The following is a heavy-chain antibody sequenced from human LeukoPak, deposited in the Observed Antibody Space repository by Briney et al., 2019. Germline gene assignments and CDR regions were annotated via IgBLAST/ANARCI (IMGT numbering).Heavy chain of an antibody. CDR1: GFTFSSYG. CDR2: IWYDGGNK. V-gene: IGHV3-33*06. J-gene: IGHJ4*02. Sequence: PGRSLRLSGAASGFTFSSYGMHWVRQAPGKGLEGVAVIWYDGGNKYYADSVKGRFPISRDNSKNTLYLQLNSLRAEDTAVYYCAKETDWGGIDYWGQGTLVTVSS. CDR3: AKETDWGGIDY. D-gene: IGHD3/OR15-3a*01.